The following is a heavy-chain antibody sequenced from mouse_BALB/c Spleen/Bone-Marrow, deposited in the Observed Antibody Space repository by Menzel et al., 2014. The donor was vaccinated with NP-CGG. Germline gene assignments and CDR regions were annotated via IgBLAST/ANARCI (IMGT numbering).Heavy chain of an antibody. CDR3: TRGGNWEDFDY. D-gene: IGHD4-1*01. V-gene: IGHV5-17*02. CDR2: ISSGSSTI. J-gene: IGHJ2*01. Sequence: EVHLMESGGGLVQPGGSRKLSCAASGFTFSSFGMHWVRQAPEKGLEWVAYISSGSSTIFYADTVKGRFTISRDNPKNTLFLQMTSLRSEDTAIYYCTRGGNWEDFDYWGQGTTLTVSS. CDR1: GFTFSSFG.